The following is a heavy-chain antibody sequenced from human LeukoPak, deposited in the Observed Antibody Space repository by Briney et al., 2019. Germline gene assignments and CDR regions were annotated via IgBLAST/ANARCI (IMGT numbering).Heavy chain of an antibody. D-gene: IGHD3-22*01. CDR2: IEQYGSEK. CDR1: GFSFSDSW. CDR3: AEVDSSGYLPI. Sequence: GGSLRLSCAASGFSFSDSWMTWVRQAPGKGLEWVANIEQYGSEKNYVDSVKGRFTISRDNAKNSLYLQMNSLRAEDTAVYYCAEVDSSGYLPIWGQGTLVTVSS. J-gene: IGHJ3*02. V-gene: IGHV3-7*05.